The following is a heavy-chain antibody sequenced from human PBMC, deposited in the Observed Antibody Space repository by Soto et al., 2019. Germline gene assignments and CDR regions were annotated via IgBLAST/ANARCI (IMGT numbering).Heavy chain of an antibody. Sequence: GGSLRLSCAASGFTFDDYAMHWVRQAPGKGLEWVSGISWNSGSIGYADSVKGRFTISRDNAKNSLYLQMNSLRAEDTALYYCAKGYRSSTLRHYYYYYGMDVWGQGTTVTVSS. CDR1: GFTFDDYA. J-gene: IGHJ6*02. D-gene: IGHD6-6*01. CDR3: AKGYRSSTLRHYYYYYGMDV. V-gene: IGHV3-9*01. CDR2: ISWNSGSI.